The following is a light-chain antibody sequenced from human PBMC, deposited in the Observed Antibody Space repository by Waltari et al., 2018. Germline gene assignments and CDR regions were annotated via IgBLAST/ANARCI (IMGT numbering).Light chain of an antibody. CDR2: WAS. Sequence: DIVMTQSPDSLAVSLGERATINCKSSQCVLYSSNNKNYLAWYQQKPGQPPKLLIHWASIRESGVPDRFSGSGSGTDFTLTISSLQAEDVAVYFCQQYFGIPLTFGGGTKVEIK. CDR3: QQYFGIPLT. J-gene: IGKJ4*01. V-gene: IGKV4-1*01. CDR1: QCVLYSSNNKNY.